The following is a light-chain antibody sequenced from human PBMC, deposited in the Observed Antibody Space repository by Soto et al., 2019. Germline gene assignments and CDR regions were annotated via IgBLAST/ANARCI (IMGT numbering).Light chain of an antibody. V-gene: IGLV2-14*01. CDR1: SSDVGGCNY. Sequence: QSVLSQPASVSGSPGQSLTISCTATSSDVGGCNYVSWYQQHPGKAPKLMIYDVSNRPSGVSNRSSGSKSGNTASLTISGLQAEDEADYYCSSYTSSSTLDVFGTGTKVTVL. J-gene: IGLJ1*01. CDR3: SSYTSSSTLDV. CDR2: DVS.